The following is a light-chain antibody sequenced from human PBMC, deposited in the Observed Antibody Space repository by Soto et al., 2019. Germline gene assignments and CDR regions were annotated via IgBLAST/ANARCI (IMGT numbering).Light chain of an antibody. CDR2: KTS. CDR3: QQYNNWPPIT. Sequence: IHVTQYPSTLSGSVGYKANITCRASQTISSWLAWYQQKLGKAPKLLIHKTSNLESGVPLRFSGSGSGTEFTLTISSLQPDDFATYYCQQYNNWPPITFGQGT. V-gene: IGKV1-5*03. CDR1: QTISSW. J-gene: IGKJ5*01.